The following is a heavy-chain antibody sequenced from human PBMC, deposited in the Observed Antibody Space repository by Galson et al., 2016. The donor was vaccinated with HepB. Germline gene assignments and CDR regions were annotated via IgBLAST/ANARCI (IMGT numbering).Heavy chain of an antibody. CDR3: ARAGLLTKASFDY. Sequence: SETLSLTCSDGSISSSDLSWGWIRQPPGKGLEWIGAVYRGRTYYNPSLEGRVTIFVDMSTDLLSLKVTSLTAADTAVYYCARAGLLTKASFDYWGQGARVAVSS. J-gene: IGHJ4*02. CDR2: VYRGRT. CDR1: DGSISSSDLS. D-gene: IGHD1-14*01. V-gene: IGHV4-39*01.